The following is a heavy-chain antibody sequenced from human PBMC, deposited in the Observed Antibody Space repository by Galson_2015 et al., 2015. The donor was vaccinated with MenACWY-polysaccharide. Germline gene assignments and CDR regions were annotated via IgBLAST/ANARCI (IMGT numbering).Heavy chain of an antibody. D-gene: IGHD3-16*01. Sequence: TLSLTCTVSGGSISSSNYNCVWIRQPPREGLEWIETVYSSGSTYYNPSLKSRVTLSVDTSKNQFSLSLSSVTAADTAVFYCAGREARGRFDPWGQGTLVTVSS. CDR2: VYSSGST. V-gene: IGHV4-39*01. CDR1: GGSISSSNYN. J-gene: IGHJ5*02. CDR3: AGREARGRFDP.